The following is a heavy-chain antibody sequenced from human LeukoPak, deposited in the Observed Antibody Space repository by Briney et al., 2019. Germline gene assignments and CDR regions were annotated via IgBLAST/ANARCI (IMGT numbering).Heavy chain of an antibody. Sequence: GGSLRLSCAASGFTFSSYSMNWVRQAPGKGLEWVSSISSSSSYIYYADSVKGRFTISRDNAKNSLYLQMNSLRAEDTAVYYCARDNVMIAFDIWGQGTMVTVPS. CDR1: GFTFSSYS. V-gene: IGHV3-21*01. CDR3: ARDNVMIAFDI. CDR2: ISSSSSYI. J-gene: IGHJ3*02. D-gene: IGHD3-16*01.